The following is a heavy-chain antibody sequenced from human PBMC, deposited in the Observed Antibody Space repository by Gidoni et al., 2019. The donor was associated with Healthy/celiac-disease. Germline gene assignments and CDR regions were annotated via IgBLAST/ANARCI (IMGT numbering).Heavy chain of an antibody. D-gene: IGHD3-10*01. Sequence: VQLVGSGGGVVQPGRSLSLYCAESGFTFTSYGMHWVRQAPGQGLEWVAVIWYDGSNKYYADSVKGRFTISRDNSKNTLYLQMTILRAEYTAVYYCARDRRITHHLMSGSHDYWGQGTLVTVSS. J-gene: IGHJ4*02. CDR1: GFTFTSYG. CDR2: IWYDGSNK. V-gene: IGHV3-33*01. CDR3: ARDRRITHHLMSGSHDY.